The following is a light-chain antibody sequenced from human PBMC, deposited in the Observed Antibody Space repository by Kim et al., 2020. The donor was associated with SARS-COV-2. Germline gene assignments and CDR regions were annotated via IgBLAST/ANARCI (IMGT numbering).Light chain of an antibody. V-gene: IGLV3-1*01. CDR2: QDS. CDR1: KLGDKY. Sequence: VSPGKTARITCSGDKLGDKYACWYQQKPGQSPVLVIYQDSKRPSGIPERFSGSNSGNTATLTISGTQAMDEADYYCQAWDSSTWVFGGGTQLTVL. CDR3: QAWDSSTWV. J-gene: IGLJ3*02.